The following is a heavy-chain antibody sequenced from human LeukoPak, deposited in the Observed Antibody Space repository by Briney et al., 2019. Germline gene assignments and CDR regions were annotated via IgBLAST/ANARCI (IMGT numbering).Heavy chain of an antibody. J-gene: IGHJ4*02. Sequence: GGSLRLSCAASGFTFSSYSMDWIRQAPGKGLEWVSSISSSSSYIYYADSVKGRFTISRDNSKNTLYLQMSSLRVEDTAIYYCAKQAEDFGDSKTDYWGQGTLVTVSS. V-gene: IGHV3-21*04. CDR1: GFTFSSYS. D-gene: IGHD2-15*01. CDR2: ISSSSSYI. CDR3: AKQAEDFGDSKTDY.